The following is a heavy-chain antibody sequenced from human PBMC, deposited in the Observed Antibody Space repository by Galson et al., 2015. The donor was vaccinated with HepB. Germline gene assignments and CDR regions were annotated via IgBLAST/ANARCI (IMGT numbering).Heavy chain of an antibody. D-gene: IGHD3-9*01. CDR2: INPSPGRT. CDR3: ARDPSSGDILTGYLDY. Sequence: SVKVSCKASGYIFSNYYIHWVRQAPGQGLVWMGVINPSPGRTTYAQKFRGRVTMTRDTSTNTVYMDLSSLRSEDTAVYYCARDPSSGDILTGYLDYWGQGTLVTVCS. J-gene: IGHJ4*02. CDR1: GYIFSNYY. V-gene: IGHV1-46*01.